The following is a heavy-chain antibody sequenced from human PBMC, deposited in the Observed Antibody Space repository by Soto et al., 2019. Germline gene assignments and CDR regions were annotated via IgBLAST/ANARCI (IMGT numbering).Heavy chain of an antibody. Sequence: EVQLVESGGGLVQPGGSLRLSCAASGFTFSSYWMSWVRQAPGKGLEWVANIKQDGSEKYYVDSVKGRFTISRDNAKNSLYLQMNSLRAEDTAVYYCAREGGYSYGYGDPDYYGMDVWGQGTTVTVSS. CDR2: IKQDGSEK. CDR3: AREGGYSYGYGDPDYYGMDV. D-gene: IGHD5-18*01. J-gene: IGHJ6*02. V-gene: IGHV3-7*04. CDR1: GFTFSSYW.